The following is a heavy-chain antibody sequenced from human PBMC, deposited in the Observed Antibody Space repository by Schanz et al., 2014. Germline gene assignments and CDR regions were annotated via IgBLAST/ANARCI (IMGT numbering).Heavy chain of an antibody. Sequence: EVQLVESGGGFVQPGGSLRLSCAASGFTFSDSWMHWVPQAPGKGLVWVSRTSNDGSFTTFADSVKGRFTISRDNAKNTLYLQMNSLRAEDTAVYYCVRDTDYHFDYWGQGTLVTVSS. V-gene: IGHV3-74*01. J-gene: IGHJ4*02. CDR1: GFTFSDSW. CDR3: VRDTDYHFDY. D-gene: IGHD4-17*01. CDR2: TSNDGSFT.